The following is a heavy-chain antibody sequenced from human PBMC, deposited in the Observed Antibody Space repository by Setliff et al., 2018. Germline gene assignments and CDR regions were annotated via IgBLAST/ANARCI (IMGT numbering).Heavy chain of an antibody. CDR3: ASRDYYDNRGSLDF. V-gene: IGHV4-59*08. J-gene: IGHJ4*02. Sequence: SETLSLTCTVSGGSVRGYYWSWIRQPPGKGLEWIGYMYYSGDTNYNPSLKSRVTISVDTSKNQFSLELRSVTAADTAMYYCASRDYYDNRGSLDFWGQGTLVTVSS. CDR1: GGSVRGYY. D-gene: IGHD3-22*01. CDR2: MYYSGDT.